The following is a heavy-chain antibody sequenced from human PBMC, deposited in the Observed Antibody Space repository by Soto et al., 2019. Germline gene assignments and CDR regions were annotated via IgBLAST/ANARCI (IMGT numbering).Heavy chain of an antibody. CDR1: GFTFSSYA. J-gene: IGHJ4*02. CDR2: ISSNGGST. Sequence: PGGSLRLSCSASGFTFSSYAMHWVRQAPGKGLEYVSAISSNGGSTYYADSVKGRFTISRDNSKNTLYLQMSSLRAEDTAVYYCVKDGDTAMATDNFDYWGQGTLVTVSS. V-gene: IGHV3-64D*06. CDR3: VKDGDTAMATDNFDY. D-gene: IGHD5-18*01.